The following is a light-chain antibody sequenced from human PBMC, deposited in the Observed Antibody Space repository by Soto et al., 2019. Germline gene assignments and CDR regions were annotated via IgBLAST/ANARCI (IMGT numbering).Light chain of an antibody. CDR2: GAS. Sequence: EIVLTQSPGTLSLSPGERATLSCRASQSVSSSYLAWYQQKPGQAPRLLIYGASGRATGIPDRFSGSGSGTDCTLTISRLEPEDFAVYYCQQSGSSPPVTFGQGTRLESK. CDR3: QQSGSSPPVT. CDR1: QSVSSSY. V-gene: IGKV3-20*01. J-gene: IGKJ5*01.